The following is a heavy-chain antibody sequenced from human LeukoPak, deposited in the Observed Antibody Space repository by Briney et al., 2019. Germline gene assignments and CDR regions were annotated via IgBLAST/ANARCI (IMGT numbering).Heavy chain of an antibody. CDR1: GFTFSGSA. J-gene: IGHJ4*02. CDR2: IRSKANSYAT. Sequence: GGSLRLSCAASGFTFSGSAMHWVRQASGKGLEWVGRIRSKANSYATAYAASVKGRFTISRDDSKNTAYLQMNSLKTEDTAVYYCTSHPPPTYSGYEALFDYWGQGTLVTVSS. D-gene: IGHD5-12*01. V-gene: IGHV3-73*01. CDR3: TSHPPPTYSGYEALFDY.